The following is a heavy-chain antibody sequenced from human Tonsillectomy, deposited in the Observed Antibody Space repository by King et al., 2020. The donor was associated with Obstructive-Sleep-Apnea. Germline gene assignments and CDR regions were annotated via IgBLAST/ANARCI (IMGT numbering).Heavy chain of an antibody. J-gene: IGHJ6*02. D-gene: IGHD2-2*02. CDR2: ISWNSGSI. Sequence: VQLVESGGGLVQPGRSLRLSFAASVFTFDDYALHWVRQAPGKGLEWVSGISWNSGSIGYADSVKGRFTISRDNAKNPLYLQMKRLRAEDTALYYCAKDSDCSSTSCYNYYYGMDVWGQGTTVTVSS. CDR3: AKDSDCSSTSCYNYYYGMDV. V-gene: IGHV3-9*01. CDR1: VFTFDDYA.